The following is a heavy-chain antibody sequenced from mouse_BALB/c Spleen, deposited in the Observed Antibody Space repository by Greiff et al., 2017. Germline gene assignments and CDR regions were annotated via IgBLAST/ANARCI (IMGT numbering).Heavy chain of an antibody. D-gene: IGHD1-3*01. J-gene: IGHJ4*01. CDR3: ARDGTKGLAMDY. CDR1: GYSITSDYA. V-gene: IGHV3-2*02. CDR2: ISYSGST. Sequence: EVMLVESGPGLVKPSQSLSLTCTVTGYSITSDYAWNWIRQFPGNKLEWMGYISYSGSTSYNPSLKSRISITRDTSKNQFFLQLNSVTTEDTATYYCARDGTKGLAMDYWGQGTSVTVSA.